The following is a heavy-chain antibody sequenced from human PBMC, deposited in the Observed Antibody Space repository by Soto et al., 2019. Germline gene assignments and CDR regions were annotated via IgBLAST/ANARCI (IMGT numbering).Heavy chain of an antibody. CDR1: GGSISIYY. J-gene: IGHJ6*02. Sequence: KTSETLSLTCTVSGGSISIYYWSWIRQPPGKGLEWIGYIYYSGSTNYNPSLKSRATISVDTSKNQFSLKLNSVTAADTAVYYCARVRCGMDVWGQGTTVTVSS. V-gene: IGHV4-59*01. CDR3: ARVRCGMDV. CDR2: IYYSGST.